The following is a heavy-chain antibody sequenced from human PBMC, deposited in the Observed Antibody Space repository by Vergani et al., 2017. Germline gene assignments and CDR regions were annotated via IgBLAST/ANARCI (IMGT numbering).Heavy chain of an antibody. CDR3: AKAMYYYDSSGYYPFDY. J-gene: IGHJ4*02. Sequence: EVQLVESGGGLVQPGRSLRLSCAASGFTFDDYAMHWVRQAPGKGLEWVSGINWNSGSIGYADSVKGRFTISRDNAKNSLYLQMNSLRAEDTALYYCAKAMYYYDSSGYYPFDYWGQGTLVTVSS. CDR1: GFTFDDYA. V-gene: IGHV3-9*01. D-gene: IGHD3-22*01. CDR2: INWNSGSI.